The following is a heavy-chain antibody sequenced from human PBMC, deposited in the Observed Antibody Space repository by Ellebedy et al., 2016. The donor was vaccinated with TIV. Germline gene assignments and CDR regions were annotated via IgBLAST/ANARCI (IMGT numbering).Heavy chain of an antibody. CDR1: GFTFRNNP. V-gene: IGHV3-48*04. J-gene: IGHJ3*01. Sequence: GGSLRLXXAASGFTFRNNPMSWVRQAPGKGLEWISYIMSSGSTIHYADSVKGRFTISRDNAQGSLYLQMNSLRAEDTAVYFCAKGTGTTNYRDHRFDFWGRGTMVTVSS. CDR2: IMSSGSTI. D-gene: IGHD1-7*01. CDR3: AKGTGTTNYRDHRFDF.